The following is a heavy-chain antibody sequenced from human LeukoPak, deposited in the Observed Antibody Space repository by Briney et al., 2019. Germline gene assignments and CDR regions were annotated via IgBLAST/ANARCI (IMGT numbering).Heavy chain of an antibody. D-gene: IGHD6-6*01. J-gene: IGHJ6*02. V-gene: IGHV4-31*03. CDR2: IYYSGST. CDR3: ARQGSSTWNYYYYGMDV. Sequence: PSETLSLTCTVSGGSISSGGYYWSWIRQHPGKGLVWIGYIYYSGSTYYNPSLKSRVTISVDTSKNQFSLKLSSVTAADTAVYYCARQGSSTWNYYYYGMDVWGQGTTVTVSS. CDR1: GGSISSGGYY.